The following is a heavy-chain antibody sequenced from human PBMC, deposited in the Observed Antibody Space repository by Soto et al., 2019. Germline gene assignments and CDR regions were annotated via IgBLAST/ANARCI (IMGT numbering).Heavy chain of an antibody. CDR3: AKLNYYDSTAFFRHFDN. Sequence: GGSLRLSCAASGFTFSSYAMSWVRQAPGKGLEWVSAISGSGGSTYYAESVKGRFTISRDNLENTLYLQMNSLRGEDTARYFCAKLNYYDSTAFFRHFDNWGQGTQVTVSS. CDR1: GFTFSSYA. J-gene: IGHJ4*02. D-gene: IGHD3-22*01. V-gene: IGHV3-23*01. CDR2: ISGSGGST.